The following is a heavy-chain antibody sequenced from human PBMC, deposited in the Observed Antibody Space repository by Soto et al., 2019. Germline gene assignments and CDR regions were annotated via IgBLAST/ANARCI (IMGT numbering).Heavy chain of an antibody. D-gene: IGHD3-22*01. J-gene: IGHJ4*02. CDR2: LYYSGST. CDR1: GGSVSSGSYS. CDR3: ARGVWDSSGYSFYFDY. Sequence: PSETLSLTCTVSGGSVSSGSYSWSWIRQPPGKGLVWIGYLYYSGSTNYNPSLKSRVTIAVDTSKNQFSLKLSSVTAADTAVYYCARGVWDSSGYSFYFDYWGQGTLVTVSS. V-gene: IGHV4-61*01.